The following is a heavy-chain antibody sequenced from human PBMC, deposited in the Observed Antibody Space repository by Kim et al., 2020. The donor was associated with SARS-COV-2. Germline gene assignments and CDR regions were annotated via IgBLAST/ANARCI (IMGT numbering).Heavy chain of an antibody. V-gene: IGHV3-73*01. Sequence: GGSLRLSCAASGFTFSGSPLHWVRQASGKGLEWVGRIRTKANSYATGYAASVKGRFTISRDDSKNTAYLEMRGLKTEDTALYYCTRIRATPLAFWDAFEIWGQGTMVNVTS. CDR2: IRTKANSYAT. CDR3: TRIRATPLAFWDAFEI. CDR1: GFTFSGSP. J-gene: IGHJ3*02. D-gene: IGHD3-3*02.